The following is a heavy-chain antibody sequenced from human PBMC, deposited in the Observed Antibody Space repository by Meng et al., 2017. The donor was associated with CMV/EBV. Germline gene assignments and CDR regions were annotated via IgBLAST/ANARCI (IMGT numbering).Heavy chain of an antibody. Sequence: SETLSLTCAVYGGSFSRYYWSWIRQPPGKGLEWIGEINHSGSTNYNPSLKSRVTISVDTSKNQFSLKLSSVTAADTAVYYCARGRGYSYGPTTGGCWFDPWGQGTLVTVSS. D-gene: IGHD5-18*01. CDR1: GGSFSRYY. CDR3: ARGRGYSYGPTTGGCWFDP. CDR2: INHSGST. V-gene: IGHV4-34*01. J-gene: IGHJ5*02.